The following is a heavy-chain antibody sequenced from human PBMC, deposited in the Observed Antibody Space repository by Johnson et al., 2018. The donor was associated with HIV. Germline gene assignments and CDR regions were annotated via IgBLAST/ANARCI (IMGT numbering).Heavy chain of an antibody. Sequence: VQLVESGGGVVQPGRSLRLSCAASGFTFSSYAMSWVRQAPGKGLEWVSAISGRGGSTYYADSVKGRFTISRDNSKNTLHLQMNSLRGEDTAVYYCAKWQGSSGAFDIWGQGTMVTVSS. V-gene: IGHV3-23*04. CDR3: AKWQGSSGAFDI. CDR1: GFTFSSYA. D-gene: IGHD2-15*01. CDR2: ISGRGGST. J-gene: IGHJ3*02.